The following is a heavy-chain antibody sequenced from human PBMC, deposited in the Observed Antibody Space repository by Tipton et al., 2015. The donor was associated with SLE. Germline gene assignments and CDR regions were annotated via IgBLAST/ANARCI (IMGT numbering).Heavy chain of an antibody. CDR1: GYSFTTYW. CDR2: IYPGDSHT. Sequence: QSGPEVKKPGESLKISCKGSGYSFTTYWIGWVRQMPGKGLEWMGIIYPGDSHTRYSPSFQGQVTISADKSINTAYLQWSSLKASDSAIYYCARSRSSGGGLDYWGQGTLVTVSS. D-gene: IGHD3-22*01. V-gene: IGHV5-51*01. J-gene: IGHJ4*02. CDR3: ARSRSSGGGLDY.